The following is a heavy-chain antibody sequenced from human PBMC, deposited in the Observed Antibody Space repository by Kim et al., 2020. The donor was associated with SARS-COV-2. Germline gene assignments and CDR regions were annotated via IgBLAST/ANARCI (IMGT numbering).Heavy chain of an antibody. J-gene: IGHJ4*02. CDR3: ARSEGATTQPAY. Sequence: YYADSVKARFTISRDNSKNTLYLQMNNMRAEDTALYYCARSEGATTQPAYWGQGTLVTVSS. V-gene: IGHV3-30*01. D-gene: IGHD1-26*01.